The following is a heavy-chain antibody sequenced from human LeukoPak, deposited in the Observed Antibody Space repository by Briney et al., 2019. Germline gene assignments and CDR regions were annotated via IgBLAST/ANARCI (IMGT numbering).Heavy chain of an antibody. CDR3: AREVDYYGSGRDWFDP. J-gene: IGHJ5*02. CDR1: GYTFTGYY. D-gene: IGHD3-10*01. Sequence: GASVKVSCKASGYTFTGYYMHWVRQAPGQGLEWMGWINPNSGGTNYAQKFQGRVTMTRDTSISTAYMELSRLRSDDTAVYYCAREVDYYGSGRDWFDPWGQGTLVTVSS. V-gene: IGHV1-2*02. CDR2: INPNSGGT.